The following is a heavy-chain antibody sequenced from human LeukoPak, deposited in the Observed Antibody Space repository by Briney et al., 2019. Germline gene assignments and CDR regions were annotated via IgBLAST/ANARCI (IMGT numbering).Heavy chain of an antibody. J-gene: IGHJ4*02. Sequence: GGSLRLSCAASGFTFSSYGMHWVRQAPGKGLEWVAVISYDGSNKYYADSVKGRFTISRDNSKNTLYLQMNSLRAEDTAVYYCAREGNYGDFDYWGQGTLVTVSS. CDR3: AREGNYGDFDY. V-gene: IGHV3-30*03. CDR2: ISYDGSNK. CDR1: GFTFSSYG. D-gene: IGHD4-17*01.